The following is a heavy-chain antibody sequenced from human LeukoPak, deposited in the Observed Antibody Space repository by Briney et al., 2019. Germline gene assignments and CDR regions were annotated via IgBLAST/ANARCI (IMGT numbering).Heavy chain of an antibody. CDR3: AKDIRFLEWEGYYGMDV. Sequence: GRSLRLSCAASGFTFDDYAMHWVRQAPGKGLEWVSGISWNSGSIGYADSVKGRFTISRDNAKNSLYLRMNSLRAEDTALYYCAKDIRFLEWEGYYGMDVWGQGTTVTVSS. CDR2: ISWNSGSI. J-gene: IGHJ6*02. V-gene: IGHV3-9*01. CDR1: GFTFDDYA. D-gene: IGHD3-3*01.